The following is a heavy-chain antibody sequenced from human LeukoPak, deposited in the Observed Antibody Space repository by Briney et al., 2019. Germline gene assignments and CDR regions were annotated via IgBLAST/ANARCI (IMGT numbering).Heavy chain of an antibody. D-gene: IGHD1/OR15-1a*01. V-gene: IGHV3-30*03. Sequence: GGSLRLSCAASGFTFSSYGMHWVRQAPGKGLEWAAVISYDGTNKYYADSVKGRITISRDNSENTLYLQMSSLRAEDTAVYYCARDMNNRGAFDIWGQGTMVTVSS. CDR1: GFTFSSYG. CDR3: ARDMNNRGAFDI. CDR2: ISYDGTNK. J-gene: IGHJ3*02.